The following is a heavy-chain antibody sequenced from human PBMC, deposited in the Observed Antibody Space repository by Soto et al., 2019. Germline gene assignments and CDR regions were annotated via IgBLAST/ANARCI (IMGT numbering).Heavy chain of an antibody. CDR2: IWYDGSNK. CDR1: GFTFSSYG. J-gene: IGHJ5*02. V-gene: IGHV3-33*01. Sequence: HPGGSLRLSCAASGFTFSSYGMHWVRQAPGKGLEWVAVIWYDGSNKYYADSVKGRFTISRDNSKNTLYLQMNSLRAEDTAVYYCARDSRYYDFWSGYYDNWCDPWGQGTLVTVSS. CDR3: ARDSRYYDFWSGYYDNWCDP. D-gene: IGHD3-3*01.